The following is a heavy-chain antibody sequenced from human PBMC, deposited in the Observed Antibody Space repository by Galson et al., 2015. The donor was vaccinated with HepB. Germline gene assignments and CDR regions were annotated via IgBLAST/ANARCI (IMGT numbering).Heavy chain of an antibody. J-gene: IGHJ3*02. CDR1: GYTFTSNY. D-gene: IGHD7-27*01. V-gene: IGHV1-46*01. Sequence: SVKVSCKASGYTFTSNYIHWVRQAPGQGLEWMGLINPSGGYTNYAQHFQGRVTMTRDTSTSTVYMEVSSLRSDDTAVYYCAGEWSLWGAFDIWGQGTMVTDSS. CDR2: INPSGGYT. CDR3: AGEWSLWGAFDI.